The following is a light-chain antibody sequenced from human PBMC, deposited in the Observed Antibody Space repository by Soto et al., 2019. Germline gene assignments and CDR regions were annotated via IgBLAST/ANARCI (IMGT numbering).Light chain of an antibody. J-gene: IGKJ1*01. CDR2: GAS. CDR1: QSISSNY. V-gene: IGKV3-20*01. Sequence: EIVLTQSPGTLSMSPGERATLSCRASQSISSNYLDWYQQKPGQAPRLLIYGASSRATGIPDRFSGSGSGTDFTLTISRLEAEDFAVYYCQQYGSSPRTFGQGTKVEFK. CDR3: QQYGSSPRT.